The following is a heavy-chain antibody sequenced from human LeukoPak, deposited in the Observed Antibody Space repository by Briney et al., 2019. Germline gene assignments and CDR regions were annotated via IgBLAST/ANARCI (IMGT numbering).Heavy chain of an antibody. V-gene: IGHV1-69*05. D-gene: IGHD1-14*01. J-gene: IGHJ5*02. CDR2: IIPIFGTT. CDR1: GGTFSSYA. Sequence: ASVKVSCKASGGTFSSYAISWVRQAPGQGLEWMGGIIPIFGTTNYAQKFQGRVTITTDESTSTAYMELSSLRSEDTAVYYCARDEGTVDYPSNWFDPWGQGTLVTVSS. CDR3: ARDEGTVDYPSNWFDP.